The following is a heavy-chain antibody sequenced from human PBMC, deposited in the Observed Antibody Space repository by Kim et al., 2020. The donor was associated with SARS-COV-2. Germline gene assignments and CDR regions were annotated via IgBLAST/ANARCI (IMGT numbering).Heavy chain of an antibody. D-gene: IGHD2-15*01. J-gene: IGHJ4*02. Sequence: TTYYADSVKGRFPISRDNAKNSLYLQMNSLRAEDTAVYYCARERGRAFDYWGQGTLVTVSS. CDR2: TT. CDR3: ARERGRAFDY. V-gene: IGHV3-11*01.